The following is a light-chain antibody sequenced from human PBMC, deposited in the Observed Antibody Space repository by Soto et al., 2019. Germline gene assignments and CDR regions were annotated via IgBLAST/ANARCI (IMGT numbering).Light chain of an antibody. CDR3: QHSGGSSWT. V-gene: IGKV3-20*01. J-gene: IGKJ1*01. Sequence: EIVWTQSPGTLSLSPGERATLFCGASQSVSSIFLAWYQKKPGQTPRLLVYGASSRATGIPDRFSGSVSGTDFTLTLSRLESEDFAVYDCQHSGGSSWTFCQGTKGDIK. CDR2: GAS. CDR1: QSVSSIF.